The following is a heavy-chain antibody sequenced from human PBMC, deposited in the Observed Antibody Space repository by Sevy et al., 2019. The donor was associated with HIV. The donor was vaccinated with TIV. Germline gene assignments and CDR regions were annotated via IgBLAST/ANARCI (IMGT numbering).Heavy chain of an antibody. V-gene: IGHV3-30*04. J-gene: IGHJ3*02. CDR2: ISYDGSNK. D-gene: IGHD3-3*01. CDR3: ARDDFWSGYYIWGAFDI. Sequence: GGSLRLSCAASGFTFSSYAMHWVRQAPGKGLEWVAVISYDGSNKYYADSVKGRFTISRDNSKNRLYLQMNSLRAEDTAVYYCARDDFWSGYYIWGAFDIWGQGTMVTVSS. CDR1: GFTFSSYA.